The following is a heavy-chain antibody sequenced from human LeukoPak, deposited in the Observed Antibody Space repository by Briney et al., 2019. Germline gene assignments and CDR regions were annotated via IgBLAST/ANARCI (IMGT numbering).Heavy chain of an antibody. D-gene: IGHD3-10*01. CDR3: AREAVAGGSGSNYFYYGADV. CDR1: GGSINNYY. V-gene: IGHV4-59*01. Sequence: SETLSLTCTVSGGSINNYYWGWIRQPPGKGLEWIGYIYYSGSTNYNPSLKSRVTISVDTSKNQFSLKLTSVTAADTAVYYCAREAVAGGSGSNYFYYGADVWGQGTTVTVSS. CDR2: IYYSGST. J-gene: IGHJ6*02.